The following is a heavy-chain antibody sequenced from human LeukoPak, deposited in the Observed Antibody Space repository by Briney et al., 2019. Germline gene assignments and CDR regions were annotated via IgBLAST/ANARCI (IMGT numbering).Heavy chain of an antibody. J-gene: IGHJ3*01. CDR2: ITAGSSHI. D-gene: IGHD2-8*01. Sequence: PGGSLRLSCEASGFTFSSFSMNWVRQSPEKGLEWVSSITAGSSHIFYGDSTKGRSTISRDNAKNSLYLQMNSLRADDSAVYYCARDPNSKMGAFDLWGQGTMVTVSS. CDR3: ARDPNSKMGAFDL. V-gene: IGHV3-21*01. CDR1: GFTFSSFS.